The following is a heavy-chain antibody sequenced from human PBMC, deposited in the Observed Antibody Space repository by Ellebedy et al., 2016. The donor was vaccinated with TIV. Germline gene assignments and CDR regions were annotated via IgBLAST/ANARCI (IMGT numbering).Heavy chain of an antibody. Sequence: SETLSLTCSVSGGSISRSSYYWGWIRQPPGKGLEWIGSIYNSGSTYYNPSLKSRVTISVDTSKNQFSLNLRSVTAADTAVYYCAATRGNYYDSSDSQGWFDPWGQGTLVTVSS. CDR2: IYNSGST. D-gene: IGHD3-22*01. CDR1: GGSISRSSYY. J-gene: IGHJ5*02. CDR3: AATRGNYYDSSDSQGWFDP. V-gene: IGHV4-39*01.